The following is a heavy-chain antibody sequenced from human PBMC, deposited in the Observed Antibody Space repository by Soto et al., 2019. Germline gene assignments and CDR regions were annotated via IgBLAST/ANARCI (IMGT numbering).Heavy chain of an antibody. Sequence: PSETLSLTCTVSGGSISSYYWSWIRQPPGKGLEWIGYIYYSGSTNYNPSLKSRVTISVDTSKNQFSLKLSSVTAADTAVYYCAREADTAMVTGDAFEISGQGTMVSV. CDR3: AREADTAMVTGDAFEI. J-gene: IGHJ3*02. D-gene: IGHD5-18*01. CDR1: GGSISSYY. CDR2: IYYSGST. V-gene: IGHV4-59*01.